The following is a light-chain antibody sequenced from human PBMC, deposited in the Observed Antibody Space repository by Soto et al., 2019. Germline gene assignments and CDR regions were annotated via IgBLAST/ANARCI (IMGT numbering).Light chain of an antibody. CDR1: TGDVGAYNF. CDR3: CSYAGSFTWV. J-gene: IGLJ3*02. Sequence: QSALTQPRSVSGSPGQSVTISCTGTTGDVGAYNFVSWYQLHPGKAPKLMIYDATKRPSGVPDRFSASKSGNTASLTISGLQAEDEGDYYCCSYAGSFTWVFGGGTKVTVL. CDR2: DAT. V-gene: IGLV2-11*01.